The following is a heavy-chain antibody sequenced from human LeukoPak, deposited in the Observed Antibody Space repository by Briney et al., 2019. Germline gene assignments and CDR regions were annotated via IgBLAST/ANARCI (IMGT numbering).Heavy chain of an antibody. D-gene: IGHD6-19*01. V-gene: IGHV1-69*06. CDR1: GGTFSSYA. CDR3: ARYSSGWYNYFQH. CDR2: IIPIFGTA. J-gene: IGHJ1*01. Sequence: SVKVSCKASGGTFSSYAISWVRQAPGQGLEWMGGIIPIFGTANYAQKFQGRVTITADKSTSTAYVELSSLRSEDTAVYYCARYSSGWYNYFQHWGQGTLVTVSS.